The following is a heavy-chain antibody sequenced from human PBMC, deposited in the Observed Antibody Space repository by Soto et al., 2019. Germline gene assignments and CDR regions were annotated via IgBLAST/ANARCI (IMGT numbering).Heavy chain of an antibody. CDR2: IDPSDSYT. CDR1: GYSFTSYW. V-gene: IGHV5-10-1*01. Sequence: GESLKISCKGSGYSFTSYWISWVRQMPGKGLEWMGRIDPSDSYTNYSPSFQGHVTTSADKSISTAYLQWSSLKASDTAMYYCARQGDRGGYSYGWPGYYYGMDVWGQGTTVTVS. J-gene: IGHJ6*02. D-gene: IGHD5-18*01. CDR3: ARQGDRGGYSYGWPGYYYGMDV.